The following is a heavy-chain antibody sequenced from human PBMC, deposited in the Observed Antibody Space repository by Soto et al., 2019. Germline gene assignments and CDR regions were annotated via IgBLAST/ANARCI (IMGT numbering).Heavy chain of an antibody. Sequence: QVQLVQSGAEVKKPGASVKVSCKASGDTFTTYYMHWVRQAPGQGLEWMGIINPSGGRTRYAQNXQGRVTMTRDXXTXTXXMELSSLRSEDTALYYCVRNDKDCSGGSCYSRFDYWGQGTLVTVSS. CDR3: VRNDKDCSGGSCYSRFDY. CDR1: GDTFTTYY. J-gene: IGHJ4*02. V-gene: IGHV1-46*01. CDR2: INPSGGRT. D-gene: IGHD2-15*01.